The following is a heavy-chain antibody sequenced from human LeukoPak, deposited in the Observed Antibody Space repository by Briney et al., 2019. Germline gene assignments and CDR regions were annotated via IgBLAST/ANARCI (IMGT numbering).Heavy chain of an antibody. D-gene: IGHD2-21*01. CDR3: VCHVVLSVGYHFGLGV. Sequence: PGGSLRLSCAASGFTFDDYEMSWVRQAPGKGLEWVSGINWNGGSTGYADSVKGRFTISRDNAKNSLCLQMNSLRVEDTALYYCVCHVVLSVGYHFGLGVWGQGTTVTVSS. V-gene: IGHV3-20*04. CDR2: INWNGGST. J-gene: IGHJ6*01. CDR1: GFTFDDYE.